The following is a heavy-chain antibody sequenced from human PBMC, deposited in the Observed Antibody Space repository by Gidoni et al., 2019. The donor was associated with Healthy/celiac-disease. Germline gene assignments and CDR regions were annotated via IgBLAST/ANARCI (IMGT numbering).Heavy chain of an antibody. CDR1: GFTFSSYW. V-gene: IGHV3-7*01. D-gene: IGHD3-16*01. J-gene: IGHJ4*02. CDR2: IKQDGSEK. CDR3: AREGVMVAITYFDY. Sequence: EVQLVESGGGLVQPGGSLRLSCAASGFTFSSYWMSWVRQAPGKGLEWVANIKQDGSEKYYVDSVKGRFTISRDNAKNSLYLQMNSLRAEDTAVYYCAREGVMVAITYFDYWGQGTLVTVSS.